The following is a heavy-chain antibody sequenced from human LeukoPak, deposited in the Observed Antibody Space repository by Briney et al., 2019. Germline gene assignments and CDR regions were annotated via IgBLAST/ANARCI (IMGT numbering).Heavy chain of an antibody. V-gene: IGHV1-2*02. D-gene: IGHD2-2*01. Sequence: ASVKASCKASGYTFTDYYMNWVRQAPGQGLEWMGWINPKSGGTKYAQKFQGRVTMTSDTSTSTVYMELRSLRSDDTAVYYCARGYCRSTSCHEPPLYGMDVWGQGTTVTVS. J-gene: IGHJ6*02. CDR2: INPKSGGT. CDR3: ARGYCRSTSCHEPPLYGMDV. CDR1: GYTFTDYY.